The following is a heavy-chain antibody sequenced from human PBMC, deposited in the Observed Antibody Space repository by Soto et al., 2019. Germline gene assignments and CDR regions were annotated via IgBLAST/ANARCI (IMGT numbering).Heavy chain of an antibody. CDR3: ARLAAGTPPGRDS. V-gene: IGHV6-1*01. J-gene: IGHJ4*02. Sequence: SQPLTLTCAISGDSVSSNSAAWNWIRHSPSRGLEWLGRTYYRSKWYNDYAVSVKSRITINPDTSKNQFSLQLNSVTPEDTAVYYCARLAAGTPPGRDSWGQGTLVTVSS. CDR2: TYYRSKWYN. D-gene: IGHD6-13*01. CDR1: GDSVSSNSAA.